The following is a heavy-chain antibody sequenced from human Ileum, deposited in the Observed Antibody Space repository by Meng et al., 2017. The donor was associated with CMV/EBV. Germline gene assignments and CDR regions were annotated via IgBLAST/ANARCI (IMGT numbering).Heavy chain of an antibody. CDR1: GFSFSSHA. V-gene: IGHV3-30*04. D-gene: IGHD6-19*01. Sequence: GESLKISCAASGFSFSSHAMHWVRQAPGKGLEWVAGTPYDGSNTYYADSVRGRFTISRDNSKNTLYLQMSSLRAEDTAVYYCERVCGGVAGRGDFWGQGTTVTVSS. J-gene: IGHJ6*02. CDR2: TPYDGSNT. CDR3: ERVCGGVAGRGDF.